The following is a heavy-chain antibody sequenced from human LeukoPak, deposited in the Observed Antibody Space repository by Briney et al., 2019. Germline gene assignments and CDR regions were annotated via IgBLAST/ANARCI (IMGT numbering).Heavy chain of an antibody. CDR1: GGSFSGYY. CDR3: ARVYSSGYYNWFDP. V-gene: IGHV4-34*01. CDR2: INHSGST. J-gene: IGHJ5*02. Sequence: SETLSLTCAVYGGSFSGYYWSCIRQPPGKGLEWIGEINHSGSTNYNPSLKSRVTISVDTSKNQFSLKLSSVTAADTAVYYCARVYSSGYYNWFDPWGQGTLVTVSS. D-gene: IGHD3-22*01.